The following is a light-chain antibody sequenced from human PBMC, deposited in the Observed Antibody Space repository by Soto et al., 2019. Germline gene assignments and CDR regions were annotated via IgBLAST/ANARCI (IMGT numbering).Light chain of an antibody. Sequence: EIVLTQSPATLSLSPGERATLSCRASQSVSRHLAWYQQKPGQAPRLLMYDASNRATGIPAKFSGSGSGTDFTLTISSLEPEDFAVYYCQQRSNWPGTFGQGTKVETK. CDR2: DAS. V-gene: IGKV3-11*01. J-gene: IGKJ1*01. CDR3: QQRSNWPGT. CDR1: QSVSRH.